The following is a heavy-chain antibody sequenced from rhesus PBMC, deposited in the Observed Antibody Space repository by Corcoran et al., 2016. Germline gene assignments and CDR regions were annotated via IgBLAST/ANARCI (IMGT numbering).Heavy chain of an antibody. J-gene: IGHJ4*01. Sequence: QLQLQESGPGLVKPSETLSLTCAVSGGSISSNYWSWIRQPPGKGLEWIGRISGMGGSTDYNPSLQSRVTISTGTSKNQVSLKRSTVTAADTAVYYCARGTGYSGRWNFFDYWGQGVLVTVSS. D-gene: IGHD6-25*01. CDR3: ARGTGYSGRWNFFDY. CDR2: ISGMGGST. V-gene: IGHV4-173*01. CDR1: GGSISSNY.